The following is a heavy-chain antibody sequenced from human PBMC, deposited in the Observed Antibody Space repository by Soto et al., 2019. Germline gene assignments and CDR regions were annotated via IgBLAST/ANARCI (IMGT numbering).Heavy chain of an antibody. CDR3: ARGSSGSPPRLDY. CDR2: IYYSGST. J-gene: IGHJ4*02. Sequence: QVQLQESGPGLVQPSETLSLNCTVSGGHISSYYWSWIRQSPGKGLEWSGYIYYSGSTNYNPSLKSLVTISVDTFKNQFSLELSSVTAADTAVYYCARGSSGSPPRLDYWSQGTLVTVSS. CDR1: GGHISSYY. V-gene: IGHV4-59*01. D-gene: IGHD6-19*01.